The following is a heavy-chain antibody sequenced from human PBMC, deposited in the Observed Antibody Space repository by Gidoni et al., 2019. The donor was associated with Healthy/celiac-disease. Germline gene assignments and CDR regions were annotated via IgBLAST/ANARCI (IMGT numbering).Heavy chain of an antibody. CDR3: TSGEGY. D-gene: IGHD3-10*01. CDR1: GFTFSGSA. J-gene: IGHJ4*02. V-gene: IGHV3-73*02. Sequence: EVQLVASGGGVVQPGGSLKLTCAASGFTFSGSAMNWVRQASGKGLEWVGRIRSKANSYATAYAASVKGRFTISRDDSKGTAYLQMNSLKTEDTAVYYCTSGEGYWGQGTLVTVSS. CDR2: IRSKANSYAT.